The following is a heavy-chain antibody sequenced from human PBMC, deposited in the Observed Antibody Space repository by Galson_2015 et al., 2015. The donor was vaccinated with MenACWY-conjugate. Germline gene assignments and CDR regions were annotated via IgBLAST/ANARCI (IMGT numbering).Heavy chain of an antibody. CDR1: GFTFSTYV. Sequence: SLRLSCAASGFTFSTYVMNWGRQAPGKGLVWVSRINGAGSRAEYADSVEGRFTISRDNAKNTLFLQMNSLRVEDTGVYYCARIWFGEVLKVDGWGQGTLVTVSS. CDR2: INGAGSRA. D-gene: IGHD3-10*01. V-gene: IGHV3-74*03. J-gene: IGHJ4*02. CDR3: ARIWFGEVLKVDG.